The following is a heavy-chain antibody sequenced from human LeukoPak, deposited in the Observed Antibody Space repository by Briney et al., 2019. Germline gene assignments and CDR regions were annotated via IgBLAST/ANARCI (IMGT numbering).Heavy chain of an antibody. J-gene: IGHJ5*02. CDR1: GGTFSSYA. D-gene: IGHD2-2*02. CDR2: IIPIFGTA. V-gene: IGHV1-69*13. Sequence: ASVKVSCKASGGTFSSYAISAVRQAPGQGREGMGGIIPIFGTANCAQKFQGRVTITADESTSTAYMELSSLRSEDTAVYYCARDEVVPAALHIARGWFDPWGQGTLVTVSS. CDR3: ARDEVVPAALHIARGWFDP.